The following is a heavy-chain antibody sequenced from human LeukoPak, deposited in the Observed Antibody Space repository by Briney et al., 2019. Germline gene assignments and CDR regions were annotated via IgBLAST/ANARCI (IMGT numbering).Heavy chain of an antibody. J-gene: IGHJ3*02. CDR2: IYHSGST. D-gene: IGHD3-10*01. CDR1: GGSISGRY. V-gene: IGHV4-59*12. CDR3: AVGGVYLRGGAEAFDI. Sequence: PETLSVTCSVSGGSISGRYWRWIRQPPGKGLEWIGEIYHSGSTNYNPNLKSGVSISVDKSKNQFSLKLSSVTAADTAVYYCAVGGVYLRGGAEAFDIWGQGTVDPVSS.